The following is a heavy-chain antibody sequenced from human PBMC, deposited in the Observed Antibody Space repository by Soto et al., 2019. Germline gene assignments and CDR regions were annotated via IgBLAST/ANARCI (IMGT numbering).Heavy chain of an antibody. Sequence: SETLSLTCTVSGGSISSSSYYWGWIRQPPGKGLEWIGSIYYSGSTYYNPSLKSRVTISVDTSKNQFSLKLSSVTAADTAVYYCASEDAFDIWGQGTMVTVSS. V-gene: IGHV4-39*01. CDR2: IYYSGST. CDR1: GGSISSSSYY. CDR3: ASEDAFDI. J-gene: IGHJ3*02.